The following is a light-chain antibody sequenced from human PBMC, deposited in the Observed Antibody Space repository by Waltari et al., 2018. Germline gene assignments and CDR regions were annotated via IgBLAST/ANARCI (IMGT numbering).Light chain of an antibody. CDR3: QMYVRLPVT. J-gene: IGKJ1*01. V-gene: IGKV3-20*01. Sequence: EIVLPQSPGTLSLSPGERATLSCRASQSVSRVLAWYQQRPGQAPRLLIYGASNRATGIPDRFSCSGSGTDFNLTISRLEPEDLAMYYCQMYVRLPVTFGQGTKVEIK. CDR2: GAS. CDR1: QSVSRV.